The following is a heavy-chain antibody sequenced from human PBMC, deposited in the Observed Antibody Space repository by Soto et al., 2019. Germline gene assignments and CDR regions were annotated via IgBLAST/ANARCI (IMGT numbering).Heavy chain of an antibody. V-gene: IGHV3-30-3*01. CDR2: MSYDGSNK. CDR1: GFTFSSYA. J-gene: IGHJ4*02. CDR3: PSDGVAY. D-gene: IGHD2-15*01. Sequence: VQLVESGGGVVQPGRSLRLSCAATGFTFSSYAMHWVRRAPGKGLEWMAVMSYDGSNKYYADSVKDGFTISRDNSKNTLHLQINSLRPEDTALYYCPSDGVAYWGQGTLVIVSS.